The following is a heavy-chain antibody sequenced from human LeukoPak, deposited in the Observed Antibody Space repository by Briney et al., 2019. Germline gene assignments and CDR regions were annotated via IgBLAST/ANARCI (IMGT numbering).Heavy chain of an antibody. D-gene: IGHD4/OR15-4a*01. CDR2: INPNSGGT. CDR3: ARAEVQPPPHPPPPNDY. Sequence: GASVKVSCKASGYTFTSYGISWVRQAPGQGLEWMGWINPNSGGTNYAQKFQSRVTMTRDTSISTAYMELSRLRSDDTAVYYCARAEVQPPPHPPPPNDYWGQGTLVTVSS. J-gene: IGHJ4*02. V-gene: IGHV1-2*02. CDR1: GYTFTSYG.